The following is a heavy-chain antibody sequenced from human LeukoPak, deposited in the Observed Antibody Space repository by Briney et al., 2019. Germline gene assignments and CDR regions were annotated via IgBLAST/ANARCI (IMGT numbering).Heavy chain of an antibody. CDR2: IYSGGST. J-gene: IGHJ4*02. CDR3: ARRAYNFWSGYAFDY. CDR1: GFTVSSNY. Sequence: GGSLRLSCAASGFTVSSNYMSWVRQAPGKGLEWVSVIYSGGSTYYADSVKGRFTISRDNAQNSLYLQMNTLRAEDTAVYYCARRAYNFWSGYAFDYWGLGTLVTVSS. D-gene: IGHD3-3*01. V-gene: IGHV3-53*01.